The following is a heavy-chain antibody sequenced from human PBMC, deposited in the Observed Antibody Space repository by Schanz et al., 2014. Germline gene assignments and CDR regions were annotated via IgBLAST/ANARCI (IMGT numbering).Heavy chain of an antibody. CDR1: GFTFSDYY. CDR3: AKDTGYCHGGACYCFEY. V-gene: IGHV3-11*06. CDR2: ISDSGDST. Sequence: QVQLVESGGGLVKPGGSLRLSCAASGFTFSDYYMSWIRQAPGKGLEWVSDISDSGDSTHYADSVKGRFSISRDNSQNTLYLQMDSLRPEDTAVYFCAKDTGYCHGGACYCFEYWGLGILVTVSS. D-gene: IGHD2-8*02. J-gene: IGHJ4*02.